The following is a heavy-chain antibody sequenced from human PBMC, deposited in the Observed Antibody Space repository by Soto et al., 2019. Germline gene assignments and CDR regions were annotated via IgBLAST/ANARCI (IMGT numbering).Heavy chain of an antibody. D-gene: IGHD4-17*01. J-gene: IGHJ3*02. CDR3: AKGDRIPDGDYLSAALDI. Sequence: VQLVESGGGLVQPGRSLRLSCAASGFTLDDYAMHLVRKAQGKGLEWVARISWNGERVGYADSVQGRVTISRDNAKPSVYLQRSRLRADVTALYYCAKGDRIPDGDYLSAALDIWGQGTRVPVSS. CDR1: GFTLDDYA. V-gene: IGHV3-9*01. CDR2: ISWNGERV.